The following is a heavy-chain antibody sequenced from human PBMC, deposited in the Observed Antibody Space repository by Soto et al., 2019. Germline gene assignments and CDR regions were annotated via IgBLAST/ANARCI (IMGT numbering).Heavy chain of an antibody. CDR1: GASMSGFS. CDR2: IYATGTT. D-gene: IGHD1-1*01. V-gene: IGHV4-4*07. CDR3: VRDGTKTLRDWFDP. Sequence: PSEILSLTCTACGASMSGFSWGWFRKSAGKGLEWIGRIYATGTTDYNPSLKSRVMMSVDTSKKQSSLKVRAVTAADTAVYYSVRDGTKTLRDWFDPWGQG. J-gene: IGHJ5*02.